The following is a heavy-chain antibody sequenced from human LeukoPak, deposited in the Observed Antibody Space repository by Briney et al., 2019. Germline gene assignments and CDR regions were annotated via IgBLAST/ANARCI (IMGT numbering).Heavy chain of an antibody. J-gene: IGHJ4*02. Sequence: GGSLRLSCAASGFTFSSQAMSWVRQTPGKGLEWVSAIGGSDGTTHYADSVKGRFTISRDNSKNTLYLQMNSLGAEDTAVYYCVKEKDFGVYHFDYWGQGTLVTVSS. CDR2: IGGSDGTT. V-gene: IGHV3-23*01. CDR3: VKEKDFGVYHFDY. D-gene: IGHD4-17*01. CDR1: GFTFSSQA.